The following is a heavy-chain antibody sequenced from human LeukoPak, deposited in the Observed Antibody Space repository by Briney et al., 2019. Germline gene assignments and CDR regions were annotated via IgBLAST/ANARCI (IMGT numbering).Heavy chain of an antibody. V-gene: IGHV4-39*01. D-gene: IGHD3-9*01. Sequence: GSLRLSCAASGFTFSSYGMHWVRQAPGKGLGRIGSIYYTGSTYYKPSLKSRVTISVDASKNQISLKLSSVTAADTAVYFCARHKSFDYLSPIDSWGQGTLVTVSS. CDR1: GFTFSSYG. CDR3: ARHKSFDYLSPIDS. CDR2: IYYTGST. J-gene: IGHJ4*02.